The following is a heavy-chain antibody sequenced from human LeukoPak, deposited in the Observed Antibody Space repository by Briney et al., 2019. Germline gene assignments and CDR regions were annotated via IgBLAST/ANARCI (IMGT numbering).Heavy chain of an antibody. CDR1: GGSISSGGYY. D-gene: IGHD3-10*01. J-gene: IGHJ4*02. V-gene: IGHV4-31*03. Sequence: SETLSLTCTVSGGSISSGGYYWSWIRQHPGKGLEWIGYIDYSGTTYYNPSLKSRLTMSVDTSKNQFSLKLTSVTAADTAVYYCARDGDSSGSHPHCWGQGTLVTVSS. CDR3: ARDGDSSGSHPHC. CDR2: IDYSGTT.